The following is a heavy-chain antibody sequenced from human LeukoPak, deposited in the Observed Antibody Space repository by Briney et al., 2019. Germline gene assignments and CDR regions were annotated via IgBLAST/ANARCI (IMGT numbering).Heavy chain of an antibody. CDR2: IYSGGST. D-gene: IGHD3-16*01. J-gene: IGHJ4*02. Sequence: GGSLRLSGAASGFTLSSNCMSWVRQAPGKGLEWVSVIYSGGSTYYADSVKGRFTISRDNSNNTLYLQMNSLRAEDTAVYYCARDRGDYWGQGTLVTVSS. V-gene: IGHV3-53*01. CDR1: GFTLSSNC. CDR3: ARDRGDY.